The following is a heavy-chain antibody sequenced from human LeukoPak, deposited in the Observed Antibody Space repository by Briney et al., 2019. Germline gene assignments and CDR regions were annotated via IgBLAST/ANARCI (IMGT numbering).Heavy chain of an antibody. D-gene: IGHD6-19*01. Sequence: GGSLRLSCAASGFTFDDYAMHWVRQAPGKGLEWVSGISWNSGSIGYADSVKGRFTISRENAKNSLYLQMNSLRAEDTAVYYCARDPGYSSGWYDYWGQGTLVTVSS. CDR2: ISWNSGSI. J-gene: IGHJ4*02. CDR3: ARDPGYSSGWYDY. V-gene: IGHV3-9*01. CDR1: GFTFDDYA.